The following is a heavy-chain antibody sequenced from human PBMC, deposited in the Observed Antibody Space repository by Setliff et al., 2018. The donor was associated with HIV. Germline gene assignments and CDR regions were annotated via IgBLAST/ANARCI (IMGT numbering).Heavy chain of an antibody. J-gene: IGHJ2*01. V-gene: IGHV4-61*09. CDR2: IYTSGST. CDR1: GGSISSDSHY. Sequence: PSETLSLTCTVSGGSISSDSHYWNWIRQPAGKGLEWIGHIYTSGSTNYNPSLKSRVTISVDTSKIQFSLKLSSVTAADTAVYYCARSGYDQMPGAMAPILWYFDLWGRGTLVTVSS. CDR3: ARSGYDQMPGAMAPILWYFDL. D-gene: IGHD5-12*01.